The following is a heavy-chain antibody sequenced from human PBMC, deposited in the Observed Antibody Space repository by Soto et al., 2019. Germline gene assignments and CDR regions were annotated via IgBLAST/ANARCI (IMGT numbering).Heavy chain of an antibody. V-gene: IGHV4-31*03. J-gene: IGHJ6*02. D-gene: IGHD1-20*01. CDR3: ARGYNYYYYGMDV. CDR1: GGSISSGGYY. CDR2: IYYSGST. Sequence: SETLSLTCTVSGGSISSGGYYWSWIRQHPGKGLEWIGYIYYSGSTYYNPSLKSRVTIPVDTSKNQFSLKLSSVTAADTAVYYCARGYNYYYYGMDVWGQGTTVTVSS.